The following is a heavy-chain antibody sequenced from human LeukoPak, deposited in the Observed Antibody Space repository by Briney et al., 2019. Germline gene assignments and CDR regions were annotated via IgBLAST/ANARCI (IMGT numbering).Heavy chain of an antibody. V-gene: IGHV1-18*01. J-gene: IGHJ4*02. CDR3: ARDLVLGSSSWLGDY. CDR1: GYTFTSYG. CDR2: ISAYNGNT. D-gene: IGHD6-13*01. Sequence: VASVKVSCKASGYTFTSYGINWVRQAPGQGLEWMGWISAYNGNTNYAQKLQGRVTMTTDTSTSTAYMELRSLRSDDTAVYYCARDLVLGSSSWLGDYWGQGTLVTVSS.